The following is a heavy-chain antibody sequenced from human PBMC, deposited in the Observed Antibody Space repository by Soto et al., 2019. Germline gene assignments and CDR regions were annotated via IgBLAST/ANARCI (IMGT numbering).Heavy chain of an antibody. J-gene: IGHJ5*02. Sequence: PSETLSLTCTVSGGSISSSSYYWGWIRKPPGKGLEWIGSISSSGGTYDNPSLESRVTISVDMSKNQFSLKLSSVTAADTAVYYCARHDVSYHGPGWFDPWGQGTLVTVSS. D-gene: IGHD1-26*01. CDR3: ARHDVSYHGPGWFDP. V-gene: IGHV4-39*01. CDR1: GGSISSSSYY. CDR2: ISSSGGT.